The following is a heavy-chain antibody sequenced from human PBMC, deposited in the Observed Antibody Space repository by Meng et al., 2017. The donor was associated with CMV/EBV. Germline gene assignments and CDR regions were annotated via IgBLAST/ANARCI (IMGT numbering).Heavy chain of an antibody. V-gene: IGHV4-34*01. J-gene: IGHJ4*02. Sequence: QVQLQQWGAGLLKPSETLSLTCAVYGGSFSGYYWSWIRQPPGKGLEWIGEINHSGSTNYNPSLKSRVTISEDTSKNQFSLKLSSVTAADTAVYYCAGGIAAAGTRYFDYWGQGTLVTVSS. CDR1: GGSFSGYY. D-gene: IGHD6-13*01. CDR2: INHSGST. CDR3: AGGIAAAGTRYFDY.